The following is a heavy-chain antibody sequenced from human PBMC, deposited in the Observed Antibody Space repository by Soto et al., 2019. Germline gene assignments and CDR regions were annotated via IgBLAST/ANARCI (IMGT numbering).Heavy chain of an antibody. Sequence: SVKVSCKASGGTFSSYAISWVRQAPGQGLEWMGGIIPIFGTADYAQKFQGRVTITADKSTSTAYMELSSLRSEDTAVYYCASVVVVAASFYYGMDVWGQGTTVTVSS. CDR1: GGTFSSYA. J-gene: IGHJ6*02. CDR2: IIPIFGTA. CDR3: ASVVVVAASFYYGMDV. V-gene: IGHV1-69*06. D-gene: IGHD2-15*01.